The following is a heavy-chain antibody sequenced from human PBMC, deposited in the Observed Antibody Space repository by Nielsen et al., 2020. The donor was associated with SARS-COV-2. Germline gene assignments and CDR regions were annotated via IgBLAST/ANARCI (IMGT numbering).Heavy chain of an antibody. J-gene: IGHJ4*02. Sequence: SETLSLTCTVSGGSISSGGYYWSWIRQHPGKGLEWIGYIYYGGSTYYNPSLKSRVTISVDTSKNQFSLKLSSVTAADTAVYYCARGGTWYSSSWPSIDYWGQGTLVTVSS. CDR1: GGSISSGGYY. V-gene: IGHV4-31*03. CDR3: ARGGTWYSSSWPSIDY. D-gene: IGHD6-13*01. CDR2: IYYGGST.